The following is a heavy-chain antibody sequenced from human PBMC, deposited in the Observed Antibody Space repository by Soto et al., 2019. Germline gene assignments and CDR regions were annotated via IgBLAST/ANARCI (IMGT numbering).Heavy chain of an antibody. J-gene: IGHJ4*02. CDR3: ARFSDY. V-gene: IGHV4-30-2*01. CDR2: IYHSGST. Sequence: SETLSLTCAVSGGXISSGGYSWSWIRQPPGKGLEWIGYIYHSGSTYYNPSLKSRVTISVDRSKNQFSLKLSSVSAADTAVYYCARFSDYLVKGSLVTVTS. CDR1: GGXISSGGYS.